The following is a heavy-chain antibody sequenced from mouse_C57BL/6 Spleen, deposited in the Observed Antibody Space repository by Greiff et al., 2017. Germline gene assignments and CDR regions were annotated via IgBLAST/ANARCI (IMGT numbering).Heavy chain of an antibody. V-gene: IGHV14-4*01. D-gene: IGHD2-13*01. CDR1: GFNFKDYS. Sequence: EVHVKQSGAELVRPGASVKLSCTASGFNFKDYSMSWVQQRPEQGLEWIGSISPESGDTEYASKFKGRCTITADNSTNTAYLQISNLTSEDTAVYYCTRGRGVYCDSWFAYWGQGTPLTVSA. CDR2: ISPESGDT. CDR3: TRGRGVYCDSWFAY. J-gene: IGHJ3*01.